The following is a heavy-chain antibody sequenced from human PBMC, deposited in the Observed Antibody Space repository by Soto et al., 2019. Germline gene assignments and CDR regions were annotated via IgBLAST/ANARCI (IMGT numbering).Heavy chain of an antibody. V-gene: IGHV1-18*01. CDR3: ARPYDISPSPRFDY. Sequence: ASVKVSCKASGYSFTTYGIFWVRQAPGQGLEWMGWISPYNGKTNYAQNLQGRVSMTTDTSTTTAYMDLRILRSDDTALYYCARPYDISPSPRFDYLGQGTLVTVSS. J-gene: IGHJ4*02. D-gene: IGHD3-22*01. CDR2: ISPYNGKT. CDR1: GYSFTTYG.